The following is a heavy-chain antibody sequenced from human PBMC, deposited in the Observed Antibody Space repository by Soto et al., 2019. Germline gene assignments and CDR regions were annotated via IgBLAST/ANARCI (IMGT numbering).Heavy chain of an antibody. V-gene: IGHV3-66*01. CDR3: AREAGPDTPHRFDP. Sequence: EVQLVESGGGSVQPGGSLRLSCAVSGFTVSTSFVSWVRQPPGKGLEWVSVIYSGGGTYYADSVKGRFTISRDNSKNMFYLQMNSLRVEDTAVYYCAREAGPDTPHRFDPWGRGTLVTVSS. CDR1: GFTVSTSF. CDR2: IYSGGGT. J-gene: IGHJ5*02.